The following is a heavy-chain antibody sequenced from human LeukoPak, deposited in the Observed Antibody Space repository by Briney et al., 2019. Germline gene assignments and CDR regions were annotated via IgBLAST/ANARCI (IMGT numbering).Heavy chain of an antibody. CDR3: AREGGDWELLPSQRFDY. CDR2: INPSGGST. J-gene: IGHJ4*02. CDR1: GYTFTSYY. Sequence: GASVKVSCKASGYTFTSYYMHWVRQAPGQGLEWMGIINPSGGSTSYAQKFQGRVTMTRDMSTSTVYMELSSLRSEDTAVYYCAREGGDWELLPSQRFDYWGQGTLVTVSS. D-gene: IGHD1-26*01. V-gene: IGHV1-46*01.